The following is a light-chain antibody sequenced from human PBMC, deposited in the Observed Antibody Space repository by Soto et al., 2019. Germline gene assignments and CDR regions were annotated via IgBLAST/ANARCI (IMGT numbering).Light chain of an antibody. CDR3: QQYNNWPRT. Sequence: EILMTQSPATLSVSPGERATLSCRASQSVSSNLAWYQQKTGQAPRLLIYGASTRDTGIPARFRGSGSGTEFTLPISRLQSEDFEVYYCQQYNNWPRTFGQGTKVDIK. V-gene: IGKV3-15*01. CDR1: QSVSSN. J-gene: IGKJ1*01. CDR2: GAS.